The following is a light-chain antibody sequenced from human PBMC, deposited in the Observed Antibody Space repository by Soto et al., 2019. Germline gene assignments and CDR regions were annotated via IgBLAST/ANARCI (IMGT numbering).Light chain of an antibody. J-gene: IGKJ5*01. V-gene: IGKV3D-15*01. CDR3: QQYNNWPPIT. Sequence: EVVLTQSPDILSLSPGERATLSCRASETVTSNYLAWYQQKPGQAPTLLIYGASTRATGIPARFSGSGSGTEFTLTISSLQSEDFAVYYCQQYNNWPPITFGQGTRLEIK. CDR1: ETVTSN. CDR2: GAS.